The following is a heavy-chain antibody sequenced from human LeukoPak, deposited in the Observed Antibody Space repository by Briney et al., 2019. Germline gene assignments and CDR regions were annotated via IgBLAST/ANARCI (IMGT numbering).Heavy chain of an antibody. J-gene: IGHJ4*02. CDR2: IKSKTDGGTT. CDR3: TTLYYDSSGYGDY. Sequence: GGSLRLSCAASGFTFNNAWMSWVRQAPGKGLEWVGRIKSKTDGGTTDYAAPVKGRFTISRDDSKNTLYLQMNSLKTEDTAVYYCTTLYYDSSGYGDYWGQGTLVTVSS. D-gene: IGHD3-22*01. CDR1: GFTFNNAW. V-gene: IGHV3-15*01.